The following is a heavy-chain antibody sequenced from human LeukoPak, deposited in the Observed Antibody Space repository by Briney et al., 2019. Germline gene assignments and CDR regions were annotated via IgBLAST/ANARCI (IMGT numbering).Heavy chain of an antibody. V-gene: IGHV3-23*01. CDR3: AKAGDNWNYVSSFDY. Sequence: GGSLRLSCAASGFTFSSYAMSWVRQAPGKGLEWVSAISGSGGSTYYADSVKGRFTISRDNSKNTLYLQMNSLRAEDTAVYYCAKAGDNWNYVSSFDYWGQGTLVTVSS. CDR2: ISGSGGST. J-gene: IGHJ4*02. CDR1: GFTFSSYA. D-gene: IGHD1-7*01.